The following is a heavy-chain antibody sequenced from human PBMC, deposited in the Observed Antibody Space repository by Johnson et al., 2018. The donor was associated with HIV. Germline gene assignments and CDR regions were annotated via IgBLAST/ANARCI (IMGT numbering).Heavy chain of an antibody. CDR3: ARDRAIVVAYDAFDI. Sequence: QVQLVESGGGLVQPGGSLRLSCVASGFTFSSYGMHWVRQAPGKGLEWVAFIRYDGSNKYYADSVTGRFTISRDNSKNTLYLQMNSLRPEDTAVYYCARDRAIVVAYDAFDIWVQGTMVTVSS. D-gene: IGHD3-22*01. J-gene: IGHJ3*02. CDR2: IRYDGSNK. V-gene: IGHV3-30*02. CDR1: GFTFSSYG.